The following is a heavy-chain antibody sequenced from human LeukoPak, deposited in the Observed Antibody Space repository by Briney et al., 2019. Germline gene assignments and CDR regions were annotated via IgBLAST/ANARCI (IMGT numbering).Heavy chain of an antibody. Sequence: ASVKVSCEASGYTFTSYGISWVRQAPGQGLEWMGWISAYNGNTNYAQKLQGRVTMTTDTSTSTAYMELRSLRSDDTAVYYCARRLHYYGSGSYNDYWGQGTLVTVSS. CDR2: ISAYNGNT. D-gene: IGHD3-10*01. CDR1: GYTFTSYG. J-gene: IGHJ4*02. V-gene: IGHV1-18*01. CDR3: ARRLHYYGSGSYNDY.